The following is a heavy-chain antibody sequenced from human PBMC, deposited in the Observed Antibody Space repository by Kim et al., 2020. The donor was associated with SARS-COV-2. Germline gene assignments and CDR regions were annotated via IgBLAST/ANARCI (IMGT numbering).Heavy chain of an antibody. Sequence: GGSLRLSCAASGFIFNSYWMSWIRQAPGRGLEWVASINEDGGGRYYVDSVRGRFTISRDNAKYSVFLQMNSLRAEDTAVYYCARHLFGELLWGQGTLVTV. J-gene: IGHJ4*02. CDR1: GFIFNSYW. CDR2: INEDGGGR. CDR3: ARHLFGELL. V-gene: IGHV3-7*01. D-gene: IGHD3-10*01.